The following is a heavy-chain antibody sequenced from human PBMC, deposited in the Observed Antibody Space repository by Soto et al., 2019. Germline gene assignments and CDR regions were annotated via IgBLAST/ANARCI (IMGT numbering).Heavy chain of an antibody. Sequence: QLQLQESGPGLVKPSETLSLTCTVSGGSISSSSYYWGWIRQPPGKGLEWIGSIYYSGSTYYNPSLKSRVTISVDTSKNQFSLKLSSVTAADTAVYYCARQISSSWYDYWGQGTLVTVSS. V-gene: IGHV4-39*01. CDR3: ARQISSSWYDY. D-gene: IGHD6-13*01. J-gene: IGHJ4*02. CDR2: IYYSGST. CDR1: GGSISSSSYY.